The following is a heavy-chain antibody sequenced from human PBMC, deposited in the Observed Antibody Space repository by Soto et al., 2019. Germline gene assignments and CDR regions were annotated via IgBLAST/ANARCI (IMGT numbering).Heavy chain of an antibody. Sequence: ASVNGSCKVSGSRVSGLSIHWVRQAPGKSHQWMGGFDAEDGETIYAQKLQGRGTMTEDTSTDTAYMELSSLTSEDTAMYDCATLPFSIARRPADLCSFDSWGQGTLVIVSS. CDR1: GSRVSGLS. J-gene: IGHJ4*02. CDR3: ATLPFSIARRPADLCSFDS. D-gene: IGHD2-15*01. CDR2: FDAEDGET. V-gene: IGHV1-24*01.